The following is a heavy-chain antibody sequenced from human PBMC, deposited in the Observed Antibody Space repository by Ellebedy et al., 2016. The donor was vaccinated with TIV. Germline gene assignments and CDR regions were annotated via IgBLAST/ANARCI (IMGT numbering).Heavy chain of an antibody. D-gene: IGHD1-1*01. V-gene: IGHV3-21*01. Sequence: PGGSLRLSCTASGFTVSQYSMTWIRQAPGKGLEWVTSISSNSGNKYCADSGEGRFTISRDNAMNSLYLQMNSLRAEDTAVYYCARDLNFAFDYWGRGTLVTVSS. CDR1: GFTVSQYS. CDR3: ARDLNFAFDY. CDR2: ISSNSGNK. J-gene: IGHJ4*02.